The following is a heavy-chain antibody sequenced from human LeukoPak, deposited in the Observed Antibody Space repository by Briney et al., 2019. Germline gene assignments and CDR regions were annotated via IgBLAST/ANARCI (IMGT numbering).Heavy chain of an antibody. CDR1: GGSFSGYY. CDR2: INHSGST. V-gene: IGHV4-34*01. D-gene: IGHD2/OR15-2a*01. CDR3: ASINSGHYYYYMDG. J-gene: IGHJ6*03. Sequence: SETLSLTCAVYGGSFSGYYWSWIRQPPGKGLEWIGEINHSGSTNYNPSLKSRVTISVDTSKNQFSLKLSSVTAADTAVYYCASINSGHYYYYMDGWGKGTTVTVSS.